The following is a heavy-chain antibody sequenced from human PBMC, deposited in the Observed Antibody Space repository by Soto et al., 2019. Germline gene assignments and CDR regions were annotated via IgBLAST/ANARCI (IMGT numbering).Heavy chain of an antibody. CDR3: ARGHCITNICSSGFDF. D-gene: IGHD3-3*01. CDR1: GFTVSSNY. V-gene: IGHV3-66*01. Sequence: GGSLRLSCVASGFTVSSNYMSWVRQAPDKGLEWVSVIYTGGNTNYAASVKGRFTISRDNSKNTLYLQMNSLTVEDTAVYYCARGHCITNICSSGFDFWGQGTMVTVSS. J-gene: IGHJ3*01. CDR2: IYTGGNT.